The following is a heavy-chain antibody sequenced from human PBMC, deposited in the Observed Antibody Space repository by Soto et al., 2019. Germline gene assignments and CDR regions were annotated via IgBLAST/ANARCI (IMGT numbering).Heavy chain of an antibody. CDR1: GYTFTSYG. CDR2: ISAYNGNT. D-gene: IGHD3-22*01. V-gene: IGHV1-18*01. CDR3: GRGGYYDSSGSRNYHYYGMNV. J-gene: IGHJ6*02. Sequence: ASVKVSCKASGYTFTSYGISWVRQAPGQGLEWMGWISAYNGNTNYAQKLQGRVTMTTDTSTSTAYMELRSLRSDDRAVYYCGRGGYYDSSGSRNYHYYGMNVWGQGTTVTVSS.